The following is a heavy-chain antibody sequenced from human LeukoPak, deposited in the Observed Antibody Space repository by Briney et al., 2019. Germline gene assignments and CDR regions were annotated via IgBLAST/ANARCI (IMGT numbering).Heavy chain of an antibody. J-gene: IGHJ6*04. CDR2: INHSGST. Sequence: LRLSCAASGFTFSSYGMHWVRQAPGKGLEWIGEINHSGSTNYNPSLKSRATISVDTSKNQFSLKLSSVTAADTAVYYCARRPRKNSALDVWGKGTTVTVSS. CDR1: GFTFSSYG. V-gene: IGHV4-34*01. CDR3: ARRPRKNSALDV. D-gene: IGHD2/OR15-2a*01.